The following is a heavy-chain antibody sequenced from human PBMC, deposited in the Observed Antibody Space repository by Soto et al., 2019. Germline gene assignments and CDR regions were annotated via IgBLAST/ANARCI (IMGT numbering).Heavy chain of an antibody. CDR1: GGSIITTTYY. V-gene: IGHV4-39*07. Sequence: SETLSLTCTVSGGSIITTTYYWGWLRQPPGKGLEWIGCVYYSGSTNYNPSLKSRVTISVDTSKNQFSLKLSSVTAADTAVYYCARASSYDFWSGYYDYWGQGTLVTVSS. CDR3: ARASSYDFWSGYYDY. D-gene: IGHD3-3*01. J-gene: IGHJ4*02. CDR2: VYYSGST.